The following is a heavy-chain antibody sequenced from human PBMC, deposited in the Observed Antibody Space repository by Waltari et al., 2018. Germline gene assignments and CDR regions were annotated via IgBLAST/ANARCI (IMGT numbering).Heavy chain of an antibody. J-gene: IGHJ4*02. CDR3: ARERGIASRRIDY. Sequence: QVQLQESGPRLEKPAGTLSLTCAVSGGSITSHNWWTLVRQPPGKGLEWIGDIDKSGATSYPPSLSIRVTISVDKSNNRFSLNLTSVTAADTAVYYCARERGIASRRIDYWGQGALVTVSS. CDR2: IDKSGAT. CDR1: GGSITSHNW. D-gene: IGHD6-6*01. V-gene: IGHV4-4*02.